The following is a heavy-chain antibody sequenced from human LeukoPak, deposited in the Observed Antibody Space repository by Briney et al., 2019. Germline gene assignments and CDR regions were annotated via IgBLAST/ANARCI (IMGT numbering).Heavy chain of an antibody. V-gene: IGHV3-23*01. CDR1: GFSVTAYA. CDR2: ISDRGDST. Sequence: GGSLRLSCAASGFSVTAYAMGWVRQAPGKGLEWVSVISDRGDSTHYADSVKGRFTISRDSSKNTLYLQMNSLRGEDTAVYYCAKRIQSAMATGYWGQGTLVTVSS. D-gene: IGHD5-18*01. CDR3: AKRIQSAMATGY. J-gene: IGHJ4*02.